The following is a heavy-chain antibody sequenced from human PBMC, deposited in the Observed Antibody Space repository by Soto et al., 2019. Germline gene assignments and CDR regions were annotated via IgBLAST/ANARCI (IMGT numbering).Heavy chain of an antibody. J-gene: IGHJ5*02. V-gene: IGHV3-23*01. CDR1: GFTFSSYA. CDR3: AKGTAIWFGEDNWFDP. D-gene: IGHD3-10*01. Sequence: PGGSLRLSCAASGFTFSSYAMSWVRQAPGKGLEWVSAISGSGGSTYYADSVKGRFTISRDNSKNTLYLQMNSLRAEDTAVYYCAKGTAIWFGEDNWFDPWGQGTLVTVSS. CDR2: ISGSGGST.